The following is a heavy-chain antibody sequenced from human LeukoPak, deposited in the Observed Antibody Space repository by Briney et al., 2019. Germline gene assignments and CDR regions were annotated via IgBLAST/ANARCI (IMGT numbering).Heavy chain of an antibody. J-gene: IGHJ5*02. CDR2: IWYDGSNK. CDR1: GFTFSSYG. CDR3: ARGAAAGTYNWFDP. V-gene: IGHV3-33*01. D-gene: IGHD6-13*01. Sequence: GGSLRLSCAASGFTFSSYGMHWVRRAPGKGLEWVAVIWYDGSNKYYADSVKGRFTISRDNSKNTLYLQMNSLRAEDTAVYYCARGAAAGTYNWFDPWGQGTLVTVSS.